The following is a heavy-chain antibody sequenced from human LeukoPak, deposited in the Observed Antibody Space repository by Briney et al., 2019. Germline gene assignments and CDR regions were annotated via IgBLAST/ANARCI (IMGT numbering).Heavy chain of an antibody. J-gene: IGHJ5*02. CDR1: GGSISSSSYY. CDR3: ARSYYESPWFDP. D-gene: IGHD3-3*01. Sequence: SETLSLTCTVSGGSISSSSYYWGWIRQPPGKGLEWIGSIYYSGSTYYNPSLKSRVTISVDTSKNQFSLKPSSVTAADTAVYYCARSYYESPWFDPWGQGTLVIVSS. V-gene: IGHV4-39*01. CDR2: IYYSGST.